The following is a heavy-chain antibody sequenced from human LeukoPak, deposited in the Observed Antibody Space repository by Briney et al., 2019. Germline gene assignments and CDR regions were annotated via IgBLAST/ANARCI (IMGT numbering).Heavy chain of an antibody. CDR2: ISTGGGST. CDR3: AKDARAYDSGPLGY. J-gene: IGHJ4*02. Sequence: GGSLRLSCAASGFTFSKYVMRWVRQAPGKGLEWVSAISTGGGSTYYAASVKGRFTISRDNSKNTLYLQMNSLRAEDTAVYYCAKDARAYDSGPLGYWGQGTLVTVSS. V-gene: IGHV3-23*01. CDR1: GFTFSKYV. D-gene: IGHD3-10*01.